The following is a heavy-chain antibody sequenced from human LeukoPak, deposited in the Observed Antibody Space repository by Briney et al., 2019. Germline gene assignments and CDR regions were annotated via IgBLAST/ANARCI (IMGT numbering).Heavy chain of an antibody. CDR2: IRYDGHNK. D-gene: IGHD3-22*01. V-gene: IGHV3-30*02. CDR3: AKSQNYYDNSGYYYLDY. J-gene: IGHJ4*02. CDR1: GISFSSFG. Sequence: PGGSLRLSCAASGISFSSFGMHWVRQAPGKGLEWVTFIRYDGHNKCYADSVKGRFTISRDNSKNTLYLQMNSLRPEDTAVYYCAKSQNYYDNSGYYYLDYWGQGNLVTVSS.